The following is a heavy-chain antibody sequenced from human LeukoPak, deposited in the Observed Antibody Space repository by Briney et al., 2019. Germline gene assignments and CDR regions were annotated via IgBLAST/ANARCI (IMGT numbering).Heavy chain of an antibody. V-gene: IGHV3-30*04. CDR2: ISYDGSSR. CDR3: GRLAHNAWYAVDY. Sequence: GGSLRLSCAVSGFTFSGHVMHWVRQAPGKGLEWVATISYDGSSRYYADTVKGPFTISRDNSKNTLYLQMHSLRPEDTAIYYCGRLAHNAWYAVDYWGQGTLVTVSS. J-gene: IGHJ4*02. D-gene: IGHD6-13*01. CDR1: GFTFSGHV.